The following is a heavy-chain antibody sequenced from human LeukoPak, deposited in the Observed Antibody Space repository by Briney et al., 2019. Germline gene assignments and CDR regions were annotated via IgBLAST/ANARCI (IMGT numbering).Heavy chain of an antibody. J-gene: IGHJ4*02. CDR2: IYSGGST. CDR3: ARDFMATITDY. D-gene: IGHD5-24*01. CDR1: GFTVSDNY. V-gene: IGHV3-66*01. Sequence: PGGSLRLSCAASGFTVSDNYISWVRQAPGKGLEWVSVIYSGGSTYYADSVKGRFTISRDNSKNTLYLQMNSLRAEDTAVYYCARDFMATITDYWGQGTLVTVSS.